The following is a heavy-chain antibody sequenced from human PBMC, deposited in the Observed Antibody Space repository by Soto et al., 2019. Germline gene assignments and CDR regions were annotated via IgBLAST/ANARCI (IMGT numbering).Heavy chain of an antibody. D-gene: IGHD2-21*01. CDR3: AKEGGLCVCYYISSSYYFDF. CDR1: GFTFSSYG. V-gene: IGHV3-30*18. CDR2: ISYDGSNT. J-gene: IGHJ4*02. Sequence: GGSLRLSCVASGFTFSSYGMHWVRQAPGKGLEWVAIISYDGSNTYYADSVKGRFTISGDNSKNTLYLQMNSLRAEDTSVYYCAKEGGLCVCYYISSSYYFDFCGQRSLVTVSS.